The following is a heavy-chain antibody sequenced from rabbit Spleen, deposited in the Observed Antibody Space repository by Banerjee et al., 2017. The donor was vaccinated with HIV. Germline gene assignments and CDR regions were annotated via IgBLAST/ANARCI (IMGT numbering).Heavy chain of an antibody. CDR3: ARDLTGVIGWNFNL. D-gene: IGHD1-1*01. J-gene: IGHJ4*01. CDR1: GVSFSGSSY. V-gene: IGHV1S40*01. CDR2: IEAGSSGFT. Sequence: QSLEESGGDLVKPEGSLTLTCTASGVSFSGSSYMCWVRQAPGKGLEWIACIEAGSSGFTYFASWAKGRFTISKTSSTTVTLQMISLTAADTATYFCARDLTGVIGWNFNLWGPGTLVTVS.